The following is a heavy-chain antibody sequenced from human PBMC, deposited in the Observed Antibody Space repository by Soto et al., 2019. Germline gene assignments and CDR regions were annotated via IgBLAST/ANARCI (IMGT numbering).Heavy chain of an antibody. CDR2: ISYDGSNK. Sequence: QVQLVESGGGVVQPGRSLRLSCAASGFTFSSYGMHWVRQAPGKGLEWVAVISYDGSNKYYADSVKGRFTISRDNSKNTLYLQMNSLRAEDTAVYYCAKAGGYYSNYVYYYYGMDVCRQGTTVTVSS. CDR1: GFTFSSYG. CDR3: AKAGGYYSNYVYYYYGMDV. V-gene: IGHV3-30*18. D-gene: IGHD4-4*01. J-gene: IGHJ6*02.